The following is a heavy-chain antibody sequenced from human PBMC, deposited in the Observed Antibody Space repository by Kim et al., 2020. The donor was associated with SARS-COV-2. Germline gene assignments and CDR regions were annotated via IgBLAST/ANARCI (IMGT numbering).Heavy chain of an antibody. CDR3: ARDDYDYGDYDSGDY. Sequence: GGSLRLSCAASGFTFSSYALHWVRQAPGKGLEWVAVVSYDGSDKYYADSVKGRFTISRDNSKNTLYLQMNSLRAEDTAVFYCARDDYDYGDYDSGDY. CDR2: VSYDGSDK. CDR1: GFTFSSYA. V-gene: IGHV3-30*04. J-gene: IGHJ4*01. D-gene: IGHD4-17*01.